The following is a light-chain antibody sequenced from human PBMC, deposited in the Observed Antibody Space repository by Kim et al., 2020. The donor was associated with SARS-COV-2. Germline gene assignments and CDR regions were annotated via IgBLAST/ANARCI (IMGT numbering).Light chain of an antibody. CDR1: QGIGNW. V-gene: IGKV1-12*01. Sequence: VSVGDRVTITCRASQGIGNWLAWYQHKPGKAPKLLIYATSSLQSGVPSRFSGSGSGTDFTLTISSLQPEDFATYYCQQADSFPPTFGGGTKVDIK. CDR3: QQADSFPPT. J-gene: IGKJ4*01. CDR2: ATS.